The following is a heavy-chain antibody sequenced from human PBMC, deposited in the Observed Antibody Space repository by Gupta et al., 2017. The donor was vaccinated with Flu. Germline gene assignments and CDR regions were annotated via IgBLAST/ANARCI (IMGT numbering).Heavy chain of an antibody. CDR2: INHSGST. V-gene: IGHV4-34*01. D-gene: IGHD2-15*01. Sequence: PPGMGLEWIGEINHSGSTNYNPSLKSRVTISVDTSKNQFSLKLSSVTAADTAVYYCARGGRIVARRREAFDIWGQGTMVTVSS. CDR3: ARGGRIVARRREAFDI. J-gene: IGHJ3*02.